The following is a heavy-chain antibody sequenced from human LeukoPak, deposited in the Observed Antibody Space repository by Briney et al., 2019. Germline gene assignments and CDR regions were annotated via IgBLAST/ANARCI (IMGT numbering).Heavy chain of an antibody. D-gene: IGHD4-23*01. V-gene: IGHV3-74*01. Sequence: GGSLRLSCAASGFTFSSYWMHWVRHAPGKGLVWVSRINSDGSSTSYADSVKGRFTISRANAKNTLSLQMNSLRAADTAVYYCAKRADYGGNSYDYWGQGTLVTVSS. CDR3: AKRADYGGNSYDY. CDR1: GFTFSSYW. J-gene: IGHJ4*02. CDR2: INSDGSST.